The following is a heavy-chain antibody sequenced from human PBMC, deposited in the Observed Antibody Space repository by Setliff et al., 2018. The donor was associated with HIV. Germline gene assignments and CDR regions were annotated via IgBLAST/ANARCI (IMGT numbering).Heavy chain of an antibody. Sequence: PSETLSLTCTVSGGSISSNSYYWGWIRQPPGKGLEWIGSIYHSGTTYYNPSLKSRVTISVDTSKNQFSLKLSSATAADTAVYYCAAASSWDPLLDYWGQGTLVTVSS. D-gene: IGHD6-13*01. J-gene: IGHJ4*02. CDR1: GGSISSNSYY. V-gene: IGHV4-39*07. CDR2: IYHSGTT. CDR3: AAASSWDPLLDY.